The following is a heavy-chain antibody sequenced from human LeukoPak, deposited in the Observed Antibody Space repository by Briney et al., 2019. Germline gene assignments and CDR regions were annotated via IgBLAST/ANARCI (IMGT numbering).Heavy chain of an antibody. D-gene: IGHD5-18*01. V-gene: IGHV3-49*04. CDR3: TRVGDTAMEFDY. J-gene: IGHJ4*02. Sequence: GGSLRLSCTASGFTFGDYAMGWVRQAPGKGLEWVGFIKSKAYGGTTEYAASVKGRFTISRDDSKSIAYLQMNSLKTEGTAVYYCTRVGDTAMEFDYWGQGTLVTVSS. CDR2: IKSKAYGGTT. CDR1: GFTFGDYA.